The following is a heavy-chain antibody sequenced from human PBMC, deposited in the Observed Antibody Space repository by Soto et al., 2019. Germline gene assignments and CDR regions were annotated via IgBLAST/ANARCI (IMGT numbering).Heavy chain of an antibody. J-gene: IGHJ4*02. Sequence: QVQLVESGGGVVQPGRSLRLSCAASGFTFSSYAMHWVRQAPGKGLEWVAVISYDGSNKYYADSMRGRFTISRDNSKNTLYLQMNSLRAGDTAVYYCARQYYDTSGYYADYWGQGTLVTVSS. V-gene: IGHV3-30-3*01. CDR3: ARQYYDTSGYYADY. CDR2: ISYDGSNK. CDR1: GFTFSSYA. D-gene: IGHD3-22*01.